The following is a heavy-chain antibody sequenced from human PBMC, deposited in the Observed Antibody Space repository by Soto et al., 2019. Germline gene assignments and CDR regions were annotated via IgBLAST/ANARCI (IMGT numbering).Heavy chain of an antibody. Sequence: SETLSLTCTVSGGSISSYYWSWIRQPPGKGLEWIGYIYYSGSTNYNPPLKSRVTISVDTSKNQFSLKLSSVTAADTAVYYCARVATITLAYYYYYMDVWGKGTTVTVSS. CDR3: ARVATITLAYYYYYMDV. CDR2: IYYSGST. CDR1: GGSISSYY. D-gene: IGHD5-12*01. V-gene: IGHV4-59*01. J-gene: IGHJ6*03.